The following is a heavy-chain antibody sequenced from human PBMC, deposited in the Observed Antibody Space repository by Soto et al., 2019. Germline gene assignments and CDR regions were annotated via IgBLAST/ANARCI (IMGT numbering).Heavy chain of an antibody. D-gene: IGHD3-22*01. CDR1: GVTFSNAW. CDR2: IKGEADGGTT. CDR3: TTGLSNGYYNFDY. J-gene: IGHJ4*02. V-gene: IGHV3-15*01. Sequence: PRGSLRLSCAASGVTFSNAWMSWVRQAPGKGLEWVGRIKGEADGGTTDYAAPVKGRITISRDHSKDTLYLQMNSLKTEDTAVYYCTTGLSNGYYNFDYWGQGT.